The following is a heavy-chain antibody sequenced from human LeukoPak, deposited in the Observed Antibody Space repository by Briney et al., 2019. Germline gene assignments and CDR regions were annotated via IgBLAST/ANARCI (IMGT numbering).Heavy chain of an antibody. J-gene: IGHJ4*02. CDR2: FYTSGST. Sequence: SETLSLTCTVSGGSISSGSYYWSWIRQPAGKGLEWIGRFYTSGSTNYNPSLKSRVTMSVDTSKNQFSLKLTSVTAADTAVYYCARGVAMAGRFSYWGQGTLVTVSS. V-gene: IGHV4-61*02. CDR1: GGSISSGSYY. CDR3: ARGVAMAGRFSY. D-gene: IGHD6-19*01.